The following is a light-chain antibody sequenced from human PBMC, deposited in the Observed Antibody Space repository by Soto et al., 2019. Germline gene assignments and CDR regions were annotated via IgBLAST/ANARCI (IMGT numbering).Light chain of an antibody. Sequence: EIVMTQSPATLSVSPGERATLSCRASRNINRKLAWYQQKPGQAPRLLIYGASTRATGIPARFSGSGSGTEFTLTISSLQSEDFAVYYCQQYKNWPPITFGQGTRLEIK. J-gene: IGKJ5*01. CDR3: QQYKNWPPIT. CDR1: RNINRK. CDR2: GAS. V-gene: IGKV3-15*01.